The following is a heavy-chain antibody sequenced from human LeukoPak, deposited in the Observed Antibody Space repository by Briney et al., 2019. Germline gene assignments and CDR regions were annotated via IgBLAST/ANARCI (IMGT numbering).Heavy chain of an antibody. D-gene: IGHD5-12*01. CDR3: ARGDIVATIGY. CDR2: INHSGST. CDR1: GGSFSGYH. V-gene: IGHV4-34*01. Sequence: SETLSLTCAVYGGSFSGYHWSWIRQPPGKGLEWIGEINHSGSTNYNPSLKSRVTISVDTSKNQFSLKLSSVTAADTAVYYCARGDIVATIGYWGQGTLVTVSS. J-gene: IGHJ4*02.